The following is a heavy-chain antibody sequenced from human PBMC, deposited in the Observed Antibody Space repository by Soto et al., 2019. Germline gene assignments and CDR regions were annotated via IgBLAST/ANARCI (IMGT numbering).Heavy chain of an antibody. Sequence: QVQLVQSGAEVKKPGSSVKVSCKASGGTFSSYAISWVRQAPGQGLEWMGGIIPIFGTANYAQKFQGRVTSTADESTSTAYMGLSSLRSEDTAVYYCAREEDTAMVTQNWFDPWGQGTLVTVSS. CDR2: IIPIFGTA. CDR3: AREEDTAMVTQNWFDP. V-gene: IGHV1-69*12. J-gene: IGHJ5*02. D-gene: IGHD5-18*01. CDR1: GGTFSSYA.